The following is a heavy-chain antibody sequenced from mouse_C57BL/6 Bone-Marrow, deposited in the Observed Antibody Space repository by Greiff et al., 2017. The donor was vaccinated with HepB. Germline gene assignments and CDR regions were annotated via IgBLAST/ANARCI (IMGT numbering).Heavy chain of an antibody. CDR3: ARGILFDYDGVDAMDY. CDR1: GYSFTDYN. D-gene: IGHD2-4*01. J-gene: IGHJ4*01. CDR2: INPNYGTT. V-gene: IGHV1-39*01. Sequence: EVQLQQSGPELVKPGASVKISCKASGYSFTDYNLNWVKQSNGKSLEWIGVINPNYGTTSYNQKFKGKATLTVDQSSSTAYMQLNSLTSEDSAVYYCARGILFDYDGVDAMDYWGQGTSVTVSS.